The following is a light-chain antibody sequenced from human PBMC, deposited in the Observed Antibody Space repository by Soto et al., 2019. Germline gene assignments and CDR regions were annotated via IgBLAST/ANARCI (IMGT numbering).Light chain of an antibody. V-gene: IGKV1-9*01. Sequence: DIRLTQSPSFLSASGGDTVTITCRANQGIDNSLAWFQQKPGRAPNLLICTEATLQGWFPSRFSGSGSGTDFSLPISCLQAEYWATYYCQKFYAFPRTFGQGTKVHIQ. CDR3: QKFYAFPRT. J-gene: IGKJ1*01. CDR2: TEA. CDR1: QGIDNS.